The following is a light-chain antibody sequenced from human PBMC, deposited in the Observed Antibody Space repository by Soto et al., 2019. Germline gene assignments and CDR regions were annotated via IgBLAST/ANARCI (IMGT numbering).Light chain of an antibody. CDR2: EVS. Sequence: QSVLTQPASVSGSPGQSITISCTGTSSDFGGYNYVSWYQQHPGKAPKLMIYEVSNRPSRVSNRFSGSKSGNTASLTISGLQAEDEADYYCSSYTRSSTSYVFGTGTKLTVL. CDR1: SSDFGGYNY. V-gene: IGLV2-14*01. J-gene: IGLJ1*01. CDR3: SSYTRSSTSYV.